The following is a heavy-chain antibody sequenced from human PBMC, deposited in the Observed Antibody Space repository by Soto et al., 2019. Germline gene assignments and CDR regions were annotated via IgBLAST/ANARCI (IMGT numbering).Heavy chain of an antibody. CDR3: ARGPPYSSSWYYFDY. V-gene: IGHV1-18*01. D-gene: IGHD6-13*01. CDR2: ISAYNGNT. CDR1: GYTFTSYG. Sequence: ASVKVSCKASGYTFTSYGISWVRQAPGQGLEWMGWISAYNGNTNYAQKLQGRVTMTTDTSTSTAYMELRSLRSDDTAVYYCARGPPYSSSWYYFDYWGQGTLVTVSS. J-gene: IGHJ4*02.